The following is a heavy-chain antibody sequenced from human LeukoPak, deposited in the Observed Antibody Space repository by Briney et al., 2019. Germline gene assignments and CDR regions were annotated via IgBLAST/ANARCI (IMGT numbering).Heavy chain of an antibody. Sequence: SETLSLTCAVYGGSFSGYYWSWIRQPPGKGLEWIGEINHSGSTNYNPSLKSRVTISVDTSKNQFSLKLSSVTAADTAVYYCARETYYDSSGDDAFDIWGQGTMVTVSS. CDR2: INHSGST. CDR1: GGSFSGYY. J-gene: IGHJ3*02. D-gene: IGHD3-22*01. V-gene: IGHV4-34*01. CDR3: ARETYYDSSGDDAFDI.